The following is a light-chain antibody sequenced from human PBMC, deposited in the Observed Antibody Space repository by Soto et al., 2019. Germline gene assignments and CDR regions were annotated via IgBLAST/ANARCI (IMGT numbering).Light chain of an antibody. CDR1: SSDVGGYNY. Sequence: QSALTQPPSASGSPGQSVTISCTGTSSDVGGYNYVSWYQQHPGKAPKLMIYDVSKRPSGVPDRFSGSKSGNTASLTVSGLQAEDEADYYCSSXXXXXXXXFGG. CDR2: DVS. J-gene: IGLJ2*01. V-gene: IGLV2-8*01. CDR3: SSXXXXXXXX.